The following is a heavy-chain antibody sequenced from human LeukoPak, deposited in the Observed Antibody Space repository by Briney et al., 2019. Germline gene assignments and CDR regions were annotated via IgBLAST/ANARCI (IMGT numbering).Heavy chain of an antibody. Sequence: GASVKVSCKASGYTFTNYAMNWGRQAPGQGLECMGWINTNTGNPTYAQGFTGRFVFSLDTSVSTAYLQISSIKAEDTAMYYCARDRGSIDWGQGTLVTVSS. V-gene: IGHV7-4-1*02. J-gene: IGHJ4*02. CDR1: GYTFTNYA. CDR3: ARDRGSID. CDR2: INTNTGNP. D-gene: IGHD3-10*01.